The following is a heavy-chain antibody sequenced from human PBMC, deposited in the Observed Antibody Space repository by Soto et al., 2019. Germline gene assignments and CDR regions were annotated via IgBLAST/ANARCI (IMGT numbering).Heavy chain of an antibody. J-gene: IGHJ6*02. D-gene: IGHD5-12*01. V-gene: IGHV4-34*01. CDR3: ARAGRKWLRLSYYYYGMDV. CDR2: INHSGST. CDR1: GGSFSGYY. Sequence: SETLSLTCAVYGGSFSGYYWSWIRQPPGKGLEWIGEINHSGSTNYNPSLKSRVTISVDTSKNQFSLKLSSVIAADTAVYYCARAGRKWLRLSYYYYGMDVWGQGTTVTVSS.